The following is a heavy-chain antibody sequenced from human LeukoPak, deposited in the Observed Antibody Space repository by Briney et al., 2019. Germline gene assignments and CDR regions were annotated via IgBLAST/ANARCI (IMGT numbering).Heavy chain of an antibody. Sequence: PGGSLRLSCAASGFTFRRYGMTWVRQAPGKGLDWVSSVSDSGRNTYYADSVKGRFTISRHNSRNTLYLQMNSLRAEDTAVYYCAREYHDSSGYLDYWGQGTLVTVSS. D-gene: IGHD3-22*01. V-gene: IGHV3-23*01. J-gene: IGHJ4*02. CDR1: GFTFRRYG. CDR3: AREYHDSSGYLDY. CDR2: VSDSGRNT.